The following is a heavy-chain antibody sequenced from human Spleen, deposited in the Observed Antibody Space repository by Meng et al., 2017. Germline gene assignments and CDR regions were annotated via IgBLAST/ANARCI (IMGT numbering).Heavy chain of an antibody. J-gene: IGHJ4*02. Sequence: GGSLRLSCAASGFTLRNFAMSWVRQAPKKGLEWVSSISGNGGSTFYADSVEGRFTISRDNSKNTLSLQLNSLRAEDTAVYYCAKEAQVGAAIDYWGQGTLVTVSS. CDR3: AKEAQVGAAIDY. CDR1: GFTLRNFA. D-gene: IGHD1-26*01. CDR2: ISGNGGST. V-gene: IGHV3-23*01.